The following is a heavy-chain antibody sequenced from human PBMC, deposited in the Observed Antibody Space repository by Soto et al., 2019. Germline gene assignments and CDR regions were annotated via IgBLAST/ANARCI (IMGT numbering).Heavy chain of an antibody. V-gene: IGHV3-21*01. D-gene: IGHD3-3*01. J-gene: IGHJ6*03. CDR2: ITTGGHDI. CDR3: ARSAGDFWSGFSSDYYMEV. Sequence: QLVESGGGLVKPGGSLRLSCAASGFSFSSYAMNWVRQAPGKGLEWISSITTGGHDIYYADSVKGRFTISRDNARNSMYLQMDSLRAEDTAVYYCARSAGDFWSGFSSDYYMEVWGKGSTVTVSS. CDR1: GFSFSSYA.